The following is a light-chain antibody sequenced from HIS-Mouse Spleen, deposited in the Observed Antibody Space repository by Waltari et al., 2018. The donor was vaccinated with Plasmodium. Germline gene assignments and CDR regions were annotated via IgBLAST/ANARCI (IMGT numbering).Light chain of an antibody. CDR3: QQSYSTPPT. Sequence: IQMTQSPSSLSASVGDRVTITCRASQSISSYFNWYQQKPGKAPKLLIYAASSLQRGVPSRFSGSGSGTDFTLTISSLQPEDFATYYCQQSYSTPPTFGGGTKVEIK. V-gene: IGKV1-39*01. CDR1: QSISSY. J-gene: IGKJ4*01. CDR2: AAS.